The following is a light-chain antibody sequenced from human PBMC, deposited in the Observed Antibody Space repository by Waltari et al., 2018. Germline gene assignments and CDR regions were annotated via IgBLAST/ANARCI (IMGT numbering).Light chain of an antibody. J-gene: IGKJ2*02. Sequence: EVVMTQSPATLSVSPGERVTLSCGASQSVTSNVAWYQQKPGQAPRLLIYGASTRTTGIPARFSGSGSGTEFTLTISSLQSEDFAVYYCQQYNKWPPSTFGQGTNLEIK. CDR1: QSVTSN. CDR2: GAS. V-gene: IGKV3-15*01. CDR3: QQYNKWPPST.